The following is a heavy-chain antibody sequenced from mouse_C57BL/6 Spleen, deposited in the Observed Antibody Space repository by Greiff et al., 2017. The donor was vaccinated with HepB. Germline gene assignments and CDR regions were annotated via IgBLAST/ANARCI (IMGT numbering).Heavy chain of an antibody. J-gene: IGHJ2*01. D-gene: IGHD1-1*01. V-gene: IGHV1-55*01. Sequence: QVQLQQSGAELVKPGASVKMSCKASGYTFTSYWITWVKQRPGQGLEWIGDIYPGSGSTNYNEKFKSKATLTVDTSSSTAYMQLSSLTSEDSAVYYCAAFTTVVATGYYFDYWGQGTTLTVSS. CDR3: AAFTTVVATGYYFDY. CDR1: GYTFTSYW. CDR2: IYPGSGST.